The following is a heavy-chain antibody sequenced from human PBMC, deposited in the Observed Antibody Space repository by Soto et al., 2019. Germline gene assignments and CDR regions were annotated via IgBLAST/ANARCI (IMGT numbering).Heavy chain of an antibody. CDR3: ARSVAVPGAHIDY. CDR2: VYYTGST. V-gene: IGHV4-59*01. CDR1: GGSISGSY. D-gene: IGHD6-19*01. Sequence: SETLSLACSVSGGSISGSYLSWIRQSPGKGLEWLGYVYYTGSTNYSPSLRSRVSISVDTSKNEFSLRLSSVTAADTAVYFCARSVAVPGAHIDYWGQGTQVTVS. J-gene: IGHJ4*02.